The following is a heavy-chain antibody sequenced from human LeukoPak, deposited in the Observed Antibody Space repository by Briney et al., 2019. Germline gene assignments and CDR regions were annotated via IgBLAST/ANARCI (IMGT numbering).Heavy chain of an antibody. J-gene: IGHJ5*02. V-gene: IGHV4-39*01. CDR2: IYYSGST. Sequence: SETLSLTCTVSGGSVSSGSYYWSWIRQPPGKGLEWIGYIYYSGSTYYNPSLKSRVTISVDTSKNQFSLKLSSVTAADTAVYYCARSAPIAATTWFDPWGQGTLVTVSS. CDR1: GGSVSSGSYY. D-gene: IGHD6-13*01. CDR3: ARSAPIAATTWFDP.